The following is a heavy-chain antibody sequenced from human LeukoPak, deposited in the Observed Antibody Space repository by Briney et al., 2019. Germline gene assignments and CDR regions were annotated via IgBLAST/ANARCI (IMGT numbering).Heavy chain of an antibody. CDR3: AKDSPLGSSSWLDYYYYYYMDV. V-gene: IGHV3-30*02. D-gene: IGHD6-13*01. Sequence: GGSLRLSCAASGSTFSSYGMHWVRQAPGKGLEWVAFIRYDGSNKYYADSVKGRFTISRDNSKNTLYLQMNSLRAEDTAVYYCAKDSPLGSSSWLDYYYYYYMDVWGKGTTVTVSS. J-gene: IGHJ6*03. CDR2: IRYDGSNK. CDR1: GSTFSSYG.